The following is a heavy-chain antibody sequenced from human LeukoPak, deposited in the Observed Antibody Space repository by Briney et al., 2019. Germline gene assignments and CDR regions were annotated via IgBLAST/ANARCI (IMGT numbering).Heavy chain of an antibody. V-gene: IGHV3-66*01. J-gene: IGHJ4*02. D-gene: IGHD1-26*01. CDR3: ARGGGYYGIDY. CDR1: GXTLYXNY. CDR2: IYSRGNT. Sequence: AGSGXTLYXNYMNWVGQAAGKGLEGVSDIYSRGNTYYTESVKGRFTISRDKSRNRLNLQMNSLRSEDTAIYYCARGGGYYGIDYWGQGTLVTVSS.